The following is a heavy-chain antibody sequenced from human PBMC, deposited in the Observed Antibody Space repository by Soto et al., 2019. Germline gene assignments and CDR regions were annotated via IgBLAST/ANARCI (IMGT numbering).Heavy chain of an antibody. CDR2: ISAYNGNT. V-gene: IGHV1-18*01. CDR1: GYTFTSYG. D-gene: IGHD2-2*01. CDR3: ARVNLEEYQLLKSPADFYYYMDV. Sequence: GASVKVSCKASGYTFTSYGISWVRQAPGQGLERMGRISAYNGNTNYAQKFQGRVTITADTSTSTAYMELSSLRSEDTAVYYCARVNLEEYQLLKSPADFYYYMDVWGKGTTVTVSS. J-gene: IGHJ6*03.